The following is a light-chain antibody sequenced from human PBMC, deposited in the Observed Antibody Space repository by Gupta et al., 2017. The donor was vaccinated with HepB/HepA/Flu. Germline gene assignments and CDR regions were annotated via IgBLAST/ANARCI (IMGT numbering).Light chain of an antibody. V-gene: IGKV2-28*01. CDR1: QSLHHSNGYTY. J-gene: IGKJ4*01. CDR2: LVS. Sequence: IVMTQSPLSLSATPGAPAPISCRSSQSLHHSNGYTYLDWYLQKSGQSPQLLIYLVSDRASGVPDMFSGSGAGTDFTLKSSRVEAEDVGVYYCMQALQSPTFGGGTKVEIK. CDR3: MQALQSPT.